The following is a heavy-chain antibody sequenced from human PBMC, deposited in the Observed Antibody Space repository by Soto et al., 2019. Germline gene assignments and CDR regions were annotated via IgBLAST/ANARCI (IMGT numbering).Heavy chain of an antibody. V-gene: IGHV3-30-3*01. CDR1: GITFSNYA. J-gene: IGHJ4*02. Sequence: QVQLVESGGGVAQSGRSLRLSCAASGITFSNYAMHWVRQAPGKGLEWVAIMSYDGSNKYYADSVKGRFTISRDNSKNTLHLQMNSLRPEDTAVYYCASRNLPYCGGDCPYYFDFWGQGTLVTVSS. CDR2: MSYDGSNK. CDR3: ASRNLPYCGGDCPYYFDF. D-gene: IGHD2-21*02.